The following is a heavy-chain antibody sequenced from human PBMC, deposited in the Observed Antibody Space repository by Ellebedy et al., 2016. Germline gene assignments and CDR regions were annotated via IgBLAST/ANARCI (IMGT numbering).Heavy chain of an antibody. CDR1: GYTFTSYD. CDR2: MNPNSGNT. Sequence: ASVKVSXXASGYTFTSYDINWVRQATGQGLEWMGWMNPNSGNTGYAQKFQGRVTMTRNTSISTAYMELSSLRSEDTAVYYCARVYILGRWGFRYYYYMDVWGKGTTVTVSS. D-gene: IGHD2-21*01. CDR3: ARVYILGRWGFRYYYYMDV. J-gene: IGHJ6*03. V-gene: IGHV1-8*01.